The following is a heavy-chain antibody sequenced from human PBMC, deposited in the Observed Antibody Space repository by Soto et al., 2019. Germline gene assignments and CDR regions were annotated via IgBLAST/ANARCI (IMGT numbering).Heavy chain of an antibody. CDR3: TSDNRGLADH. Sequence: QVQLEQSGAEVKEPGASVKVSCQASGYTFTNYAVHWVRRAPGHGLQWIGWISVGSGNTKSSQKFHGRVTFSRDTSASTAYMQLSSLTSEDTAVYYCTSDNRGLADHWGQGTLVTVSS. J-gene: IGHJ5*02. V-gene: IGHV1-3*01. CDR1: GYTFTNYA. CDR2: ISVGSGNT.